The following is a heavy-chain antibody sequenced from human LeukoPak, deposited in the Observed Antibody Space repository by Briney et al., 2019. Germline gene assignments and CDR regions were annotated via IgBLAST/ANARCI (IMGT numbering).Heavy chain of an antibody. CDR2: IYYSGST. J-gene: IGHJ4*02. V-gene: IGHV4-31*03. Sequence: PSQTLSLTCTVSSGSISSGGYYWSWIRQHPGKGLEWIGYIYYSGSTYYNPSLKSRVTISVDTSKNQFSLKLSSVTAAATAVYYCARARYYYESSGYCHFDYWGQGTLVTVSS. CDR3: ARARYYYESSGYCHFDY. D-gene: IGHD3-22*01. CDR1: SGSISSGGYY.